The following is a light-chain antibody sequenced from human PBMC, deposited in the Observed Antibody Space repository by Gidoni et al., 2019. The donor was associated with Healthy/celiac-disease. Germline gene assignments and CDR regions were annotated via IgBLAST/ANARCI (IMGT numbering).Light chain of an antibody. V-gene: IGKV1-33*01. CDR1: QDISNY. J-gene: IGKJ2*01. CDR3: QQYDNPPMYT. CDR2: DAS. Sequence: DIQMTQSTSSLSASVGDRVTITCQASQDISNYLNWYQQKPGKAPKLLIYDASNLETGVPSRLSGSGSGTDFTFTISSLQPEDIATYYCQQYDNPPMYTFGQGTKLEIK.